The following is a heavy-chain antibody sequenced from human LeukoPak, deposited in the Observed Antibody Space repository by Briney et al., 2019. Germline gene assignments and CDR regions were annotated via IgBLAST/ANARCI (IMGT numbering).Heavy chain of an antibody. CDR2: IGISSGNT. J-gene: IGHJ4*02. CDR1: GFTFSAYS. V-gene: IGHV3-48*01. D-gene: IGHD5-24*01. CDR3: ARDYKYAFDN. Sequence: GGSLRLSCAASGFTFSAYSMTWVRQAPGKGLEWISYIGISSGNTKYADSVKGRFTISGDKAKNSLYLQMNSLRVEDTAVYYCARDYKYAFDNWGQGTLVTVSS.